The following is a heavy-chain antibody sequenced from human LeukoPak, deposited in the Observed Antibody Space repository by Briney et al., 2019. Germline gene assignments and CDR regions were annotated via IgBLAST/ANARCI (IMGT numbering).Heavy chain of an antibody. CDR1: GFTLSSYA. V-gene: IGHV3-30*04. D-gene: IGHD2-8*01. Sequence: PGGSLRLSCAASGFTLSSYAMHWVRQAPGKGLERVAVISYDGSNKYYADSVKGRFTISRDNSKNTLYLQMNSLRAEDTAVYSCASDQGWCYYWGQGTLVTLSS. CDR3: ASDQGWCYY. J-gene: IGHJ4*02. CDR2: ISYDGSNK.